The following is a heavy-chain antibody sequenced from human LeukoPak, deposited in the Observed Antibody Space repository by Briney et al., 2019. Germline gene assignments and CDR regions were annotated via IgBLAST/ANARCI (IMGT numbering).Heavy chain of an antibody. CDR2: ISAYNGNT. V-gene: IGHV1-18*01. CDR1: GYTFTSYG. CDR3: ARDSSTSYYYYYYGMDV. D-gene: IGHD2-2*01. Sequence: ASVKVSCKASGYTFTSYGISWLRQAPGQGLEWMGWISAYNGNTNYAQKLQGRVTMTTDTSTSTAYMELRSLRSDDTAVYYCARDSSTSYYYYYYGMDVWGQGTTVTVSS. J-gene: IGHJ6*02.